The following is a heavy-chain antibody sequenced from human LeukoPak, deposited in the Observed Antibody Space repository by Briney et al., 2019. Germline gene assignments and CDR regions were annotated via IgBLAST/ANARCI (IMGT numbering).Heavy chain of an antibody. CDR1: GFTFDDYA. CDR2: ISWNSGSI. D-gene: IGHD6-6*01. V-gene: IGHV3-9*03. CDR3: AKGGYSISSRSDY. Sequence: PGRSLRLSCAASGFTFDDYAMHWVRQAPGKGLEWVSGISWNSGSIGYADSVKGRFTISRDNAKNSLYLQMNSLRAEDMALYYCAKGGYSISSRSDYWGQGTLVIVSS. J-gene: IGHJ4*02.